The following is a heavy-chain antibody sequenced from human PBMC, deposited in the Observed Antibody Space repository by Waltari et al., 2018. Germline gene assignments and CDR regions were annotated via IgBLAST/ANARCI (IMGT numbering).Heavy chain of an antibody. J-gene: IGHJ5*02. CDR3: ARRAIRAPFDP. CDR2: INHSGST. Sequence: QVQLQQWGAGLLKPSETLSLTCAVYGGSFSGYYWSWIRQPPGKGLEWIGEINHSGSTNYNPSLKSRVTISVDTSKNQFSLKLSSVTAADTAVYYCARRAIRAPFDPWGQGTLVTVSS. V-gene: IGHV4-34*01. CDR1: GGSFSGYY.